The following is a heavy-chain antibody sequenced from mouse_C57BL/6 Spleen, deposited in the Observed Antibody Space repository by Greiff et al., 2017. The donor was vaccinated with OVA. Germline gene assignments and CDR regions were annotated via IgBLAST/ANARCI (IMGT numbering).Heavy chain of an antibody. D-gene: IGHD2-3*01. J-gene: IGHJ3*01. Sequence: VQLQESGAELARPGASVKLSCKASGYTFTSYGISWVKQRTGQGLEWIGEIYPRSGNTYYNEKFKGKATLTADKSSSTAYMELRSLTSEDSAVYFCAREGLSLFAYWGQGTLVTVSA. V-gene: IGHV1-81*01. CDR2: IYPRSGNT. CDR1: GYTFTSYG. CDR3: AREGLSLFAY.